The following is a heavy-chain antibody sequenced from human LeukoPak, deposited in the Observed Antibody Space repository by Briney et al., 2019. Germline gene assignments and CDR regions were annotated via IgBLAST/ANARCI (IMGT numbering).Heavy chain of an antibody. CDR2: ISSSGSTI. V-gene: IGHV3-48*03. J-gene: IGHJ4*02. D-gene: IGHD3-10*01. CDR3: ARDRNYYGSGSYSDY. Sequence: GGSLRLSCAASGFTFSRYWMSWVRQAPGKGLEWVSYISSSGSTIYYADSVKGRFTISRDNAKNSLYLQMNSLRAEDTAVYYCARDRNYYGSGSYSDYWGQGTLVTVSS. CDR1: GFTFSRYW.